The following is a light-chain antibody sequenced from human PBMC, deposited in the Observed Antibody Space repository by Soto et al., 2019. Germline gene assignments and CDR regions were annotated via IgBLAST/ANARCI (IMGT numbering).Light chain of an antibody. Sequence: DIQMTQSPSSLSASVGDRVTITCRASQSISSYVNWYQQKPGKAPKLLMYTASSLQSGVPSXXSGSGSGTDFTLTISSLQPEDFATYYCQQSFSTPPTFGQGTRVDIK. J-gene: IGKJ5*01. CDR2: TAS. CDR3: QQSFSTPPT. CDR1: QSISSY. V-gene: IGKV1-39*01.